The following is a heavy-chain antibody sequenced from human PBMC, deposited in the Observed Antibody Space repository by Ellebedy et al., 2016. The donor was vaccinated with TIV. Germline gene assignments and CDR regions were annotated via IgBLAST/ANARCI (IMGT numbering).Heavy chain of an antibody. V-gene: IGHV5-51*01. CDR1: GYSFTSYW. CDR2: IYPGDSDT. Sequence: KVSCKGSGYSFTSYWIGWVRQMPGKGLEWMGIIYPGDSDTSYSPSFQGQVTISADKSISTAYLQWSSLKASDTAMYYCARHPYYYDSSGPSDYWGQGTLVTVSS. J-gene: IGHJ4*02. CDR3: ARHPYYYDSSGPSDY. D-gene: IGHD3-22*01.